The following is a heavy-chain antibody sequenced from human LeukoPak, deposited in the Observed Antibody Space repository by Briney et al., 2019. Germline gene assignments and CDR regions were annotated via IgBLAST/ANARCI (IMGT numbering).Heavy chain of an antibody. Sequence: ASVQVSCKASGYTFITYYIHWVRQAPGQGLEWMGMINPSGGSTSFAQKFQGRVTMTRDTSRSTVYMELSSLRSEDTAVYYCARPKDYGGNSEGVGYWGQGTLVTVSS. CDR3: ARPKDYGGNSEGVGY. J-gene: IGHJ4*02. CDR1: GYTFITYY. D-gene: IGHD4-23*01. V-gene: IGHV1-46*01. CDR2: INPSGGST.